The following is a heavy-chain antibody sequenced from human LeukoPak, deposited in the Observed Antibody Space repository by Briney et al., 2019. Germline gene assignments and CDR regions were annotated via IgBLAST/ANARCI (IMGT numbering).Heavy chain of an antibody. CDR1: GGSISPYY. V-gene: IGHV4-4*07. J-gene: IGHJ2*01. CDR2: IYSSGST. CDR3: ASSITAADWFFHL. Sequence: SETLSLTCTVSGGSISPYYWSWIRQPAGKGLEWLGRIYSSGSTHYNPSLKSRVTMSVDTSKNQFSLKLTSVTAADTAVYYCASSITAADWFFHLWGRGTLVTVSS. D-gene: IGHD6-13*01.